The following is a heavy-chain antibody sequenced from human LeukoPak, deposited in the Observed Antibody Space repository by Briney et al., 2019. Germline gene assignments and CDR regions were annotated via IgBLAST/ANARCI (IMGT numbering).Heavy chain of an antibody. CDR3: ARNNAEYSIAVAGTGWFDP. D-gene: IGHD6-13*01. Sequence: VQPGGSLRLSCAASGFTFATFWMTWVRQAPGKGLEWVSYISSSGSTIYYADSVKGRFTISRDNAKNSLYLQMNSLRAEDTAVYYCARNNAEYSIAVAGTGWFDPWGQGTLVTVSS. J-gene: IGHJ5*02. CDR1: GFTFATFW. V-gene: IGHV3-48*04. CDR2: ISSSGSTI.